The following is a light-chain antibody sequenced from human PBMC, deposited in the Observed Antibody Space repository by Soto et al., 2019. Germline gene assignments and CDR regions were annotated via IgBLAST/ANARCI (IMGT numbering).Light chain of an antibody. Sequence: QRELTQHAPGSGSPGQSITISCTGTSSDVGFSNYVFWYQQHPGKAPKLIISDVSNRPSGVSNRFSGSKSGNTASLTISGLQAEDEADYYCSSYTSSSTDVFGTGTKVTVL. CDR2: DVS. CDR1: SSDVGFSNY. J-gene: IGLJ1*01. V-gene: IGLV2-14*01. CDR3: SSYTSSSTDV.